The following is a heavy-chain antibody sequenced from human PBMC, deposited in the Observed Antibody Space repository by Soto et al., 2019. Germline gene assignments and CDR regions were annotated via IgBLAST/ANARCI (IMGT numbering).Heavy chain of an antibody. D-gene: IGHD4-17*01. CDR3: ASMTTGTARDY. V-gene: IGHV1-69*13. CDR2: IIPIFGTA. CDR1: GGTFSSYA. Sequence: SVKVSCKASGGTFSSYAISWVRQAPGQGLEWMGGIIPIFGTANYAQKFQGRVTITADESTSTAHMELSSLRSEDTAVYYCASMTTGTARDYRGQGTLVTVSS. J-gene: IGHJ4*02.